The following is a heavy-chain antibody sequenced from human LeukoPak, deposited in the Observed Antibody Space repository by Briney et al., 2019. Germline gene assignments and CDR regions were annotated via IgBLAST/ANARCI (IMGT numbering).Heavy chain of an antibody. CDR1: GGSISIYY. CDR2: IYYSGST. V-gene: IGHV4-59*08. CDR3: AGRNSLQLWFNY. D-gene: IGHD5-18*01. J-gene: IGHJ4*02. Sequence: SETLPLTCTVSGGSISIYYWSWIRQPPGKGLGWIGYIYYSGSTNYNPSLKSRVTISVDTSKNQFSLKLSSVTAADTAVYYCAGRNSLQLWFNYWGQGTLVTVSS.